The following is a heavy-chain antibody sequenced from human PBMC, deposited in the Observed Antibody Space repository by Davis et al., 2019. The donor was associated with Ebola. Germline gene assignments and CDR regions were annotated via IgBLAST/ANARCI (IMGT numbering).Heavy chain of an antibody. CDR2: IGTAGDT. Sequence: PGGSLRLSCAASGFSFRTYDMHWLRQVTGKTLEWVSAIGTAGDTYYPASVKGRFTISRENARNSLYLQMNSLRTEDTAVYYCVRPAFGSHYFDYWGQGILVTVSS. CDR3: VRPAFGSHYFDY. D-gene: IGHD2-2*01. CDR1: GFSFRTYD. J-gene: IGHJ4*02. V-gene: IGHV3-13*01.